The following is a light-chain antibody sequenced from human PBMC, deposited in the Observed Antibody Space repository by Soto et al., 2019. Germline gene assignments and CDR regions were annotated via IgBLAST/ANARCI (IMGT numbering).Light chain of an antibody. V-gene: IGLV1-40*01. J-gene: IGLJ1*01. Sequence: QPVLTQPPSVSGAPGQRVSISCTGSTSNIGAPYDVHWYQHLPGTAPKLLIYGDNNRPSGVPDRFSGSKSGTSASLAITRLQAEDEADYYCQSYDISLHNYVFGTGTKLTVL. CDR3: QSYDISLHNYV. CDR2: GDN. CDR1: TSNIGAPYD.